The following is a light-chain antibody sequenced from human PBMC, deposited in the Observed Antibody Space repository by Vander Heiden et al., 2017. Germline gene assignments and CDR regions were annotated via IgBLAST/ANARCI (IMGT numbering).Light chain of an antibody. J-gene: IGKJ5*01. CDR1: QDISNY. CDR3: QQYYDLPIT. Sequence: DTHITQSPYSSSASMGDRVTITCQANQDISNYLNWYQQKPGKAPKLLLYDASNLETGVPSRFSGSGSGTDVTFAISSLQPEDVATYYCQQYYDLPITFGQGTRLEIK. V-gene: IGKV1-33*01. CDR2: DAS.